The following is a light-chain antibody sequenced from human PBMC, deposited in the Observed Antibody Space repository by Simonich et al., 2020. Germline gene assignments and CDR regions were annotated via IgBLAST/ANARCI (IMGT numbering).Light chain of an antibody. J-gene: IGKJ2*01. Sequence: DIVMTQSPDSLAVSLGESATINCKSSQSVLYSSNNKNYLAWYQQKPGQPTKLLIYWASTRESGVPDRFSGSGSGTDFTLTISSLQAEDVAVYYCQQYYSTPYTFGQGTKLEIK. CDR2: WAS. CDR3: QQYYSTPYT. V-gene: IGKV4-1*01. CDR1: QSVLYSSNNKNY.